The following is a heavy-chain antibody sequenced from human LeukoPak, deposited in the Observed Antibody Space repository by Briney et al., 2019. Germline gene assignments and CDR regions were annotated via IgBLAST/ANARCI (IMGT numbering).Heavy chain of an antibody. J-gene: IGHJ4*02. D-gene: IGHD3-10*01. CDR1: GFTFSDYS. V-gene: IGHV3-48*01. CDR3: ANGLL. Sequence: GGSLRLSCVASGFTFSDYSLNWVRQAPGKGLEWISYIGSAMYYADSVKGRFTISRDNSKNTLYLQMNSLRAEDTAVYYCANGLLWGQGTLVTVSS. CDR2: IGSAM.